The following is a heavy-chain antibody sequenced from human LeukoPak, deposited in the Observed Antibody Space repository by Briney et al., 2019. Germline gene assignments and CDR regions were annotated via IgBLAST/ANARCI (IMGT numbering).Heavy chain of an antibody. Sequence: SETLSLTCTVSGCSISSSSYYWGWIRQPPGKGLEWIGTLSHSGSSYYNPSLKSRVTISVDTSKNQFSLKLSSVTAADTAVYYCAREYSSSWYDYYYYYMDVWGKGTTVTVSS. CDR1: GCSISSSSYY. D-gene: IGHD6-13*01. V-gene: IGHV4-39*07. CDR3: AREYSSSWYDYYYYYMDV. J-gene: IGHJ6*03. CDR2: LSHSGSS.